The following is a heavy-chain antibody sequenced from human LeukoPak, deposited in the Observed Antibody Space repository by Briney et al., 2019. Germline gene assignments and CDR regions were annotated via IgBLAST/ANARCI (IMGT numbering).Heavy chain of an antibody. CDR3: ARHRDFWSGYNRGYYYYYYMDV. CDR2: INHSGST. V-gene: IGHV4-34*01. CDR1: GGSISGYY. J-gene: IGHJ6*03. Sequence: SETLSLTCTVSGGSISGYYWSWIRQPAGKGLEWIGEINHSGSTNYNPSLKSRVTISVDTSKNQFSLKLSSVTAADTAVYYCARHRDFWSGYNRGYYYYYYMDVWGKGTTVTVSS. D-gene: IGHD3-3*01.